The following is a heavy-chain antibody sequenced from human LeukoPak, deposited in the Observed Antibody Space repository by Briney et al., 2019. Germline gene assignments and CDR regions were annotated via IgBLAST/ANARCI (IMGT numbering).Heavy chain of an antibody. V-gene: IGHV1-69*01. CDR2: IIPIFGTA. CDR3: ARTIPYGSGSYRRWFDP. CDR1: GGTFSSYA. J-gene: IGHJ5*02. Sequence: GSSVKVSCKASGGTFSSYAISWVRQAPGQGLEWMGGIIPIFGTANYAQKFQGRVTITADESTSTAYMELSSLRSEDTAVYYCARTIPYGSGSYRRWFDPWGQGTLVTVSS. D-gene: IGHD3-10*01.